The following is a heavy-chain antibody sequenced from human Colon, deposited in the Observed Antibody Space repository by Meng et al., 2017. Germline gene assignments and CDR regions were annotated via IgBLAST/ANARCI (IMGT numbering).Heavy chain of an antibody. J-gene: IGHJ4*02. D-gene: IGHD5-18*01. CDR2: LNNDGSRA. V-gene: IGHV3-74*01. Sequence: EVALEASGGGLVQPGGSLRLSCAASGVTLSSYWMHWVRQVPGKGLVGVSRLNNDGSRADYADSVNGRFTISRDNARNTLFLQMHSLRAEDTAVYYCARSGYKNGYDYWGQGTLVTVSS. CDR1: GVTLSSYW. CDR3: ARSGYKNGYDY.